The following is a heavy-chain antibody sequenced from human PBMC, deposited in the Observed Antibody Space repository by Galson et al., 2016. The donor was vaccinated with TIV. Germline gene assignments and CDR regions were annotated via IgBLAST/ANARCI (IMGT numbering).Heavy chain of an antibody. J-gene: IGHJ6*02. D-gene: IGHD3-9*01. CDR1: GGSLSGYF. Sequence: ETLSLTCAVSGGSLSGYFWTWLRQAPGKGLEWIGEISHSGYARHNPSLESRVTLSIDTSKSQFSLQLSPVTAADTAVYYCAREFYDVLTGPINFYYGMDIWGQGTTVTVS. CDR2: ISHSGYA. CDR3: AREFYDVLTGPINFYYGMDI. V-gene: IGHV4-34*01.